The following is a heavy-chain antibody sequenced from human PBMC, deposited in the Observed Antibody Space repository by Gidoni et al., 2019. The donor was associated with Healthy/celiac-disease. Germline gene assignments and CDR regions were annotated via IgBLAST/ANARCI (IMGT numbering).Heavy chain of an antibody. D-gene: IGHD3-3*01. V-gene: IGHV3-23*01. CDR3: AKAYYDFWSGYYYYFDY. Sequence: EVQLLESGGGLVQPGGSLRLSCAASGFTFSSYAMSWVRQAPGKGLEGVSAISGSGGSTYYADSVKGRFTISRDNSKNTLYLQMNSLRAEDTAVYYCAKAYYDFWSGYYYYFDYWGQGTLVTVSS. CDR1: GFTFSSYA. CDR2: ISGSGGST. J-gene: IGHJ4*02.